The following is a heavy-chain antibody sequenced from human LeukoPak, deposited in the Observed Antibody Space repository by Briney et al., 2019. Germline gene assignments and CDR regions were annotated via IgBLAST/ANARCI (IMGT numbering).Heavy chain of an antibody. CDR2: IKQDGSEK. D-gene: IGHD3-22*01. J-gene: IGHJ4*02. Sequence: GGSLRLSCAASGFTFSSYWMSWVRQAPGKGLEWVANIKQDGSEKYYVDSVKGRFTVSRDNAKNSLYLQMNSLRAEDTAVYYCARDTADDYDSSGYSDYWGQGTLGTVSS. V-gene: IGHV3-7*01. CDR3: ARDTADDYDSSGYSDY. CDR1: GFTFSSYW.